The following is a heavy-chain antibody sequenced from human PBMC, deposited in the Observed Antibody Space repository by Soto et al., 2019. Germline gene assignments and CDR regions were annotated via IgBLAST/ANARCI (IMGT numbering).Heavy chain of an antibody. CDR2: IYYRGST. V-gene: IGHV4-30-4*01. Sequence: QVQLQESGPGLVKPSQTLSLTRTVSGGSISSGDYYWSWIRQPPGKGLEWIGYIYYRGSTYYNTSRKSRATISVDTSKNQFSLKLSSVTAADAAVYYCAREGNNIAVAGKNYYSYGMDVWGQGTTVTVSS. D-gene: IGHD6-19*01. CDR3: AREGNNIAVAGKNYYSYGMDV. CDR1: GGSISSGDYY. J-gene: IGHJ6*02.